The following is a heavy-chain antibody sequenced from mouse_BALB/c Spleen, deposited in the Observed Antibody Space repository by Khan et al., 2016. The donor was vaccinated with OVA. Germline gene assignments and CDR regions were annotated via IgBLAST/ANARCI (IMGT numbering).Heavy chain of an antibody. D-gene: IGHD1-2*01. CDR2: ISPGSGDT. Sequence: QVQLQQPGAELARPGASVKLSCKASGYTFTDYYINWVKLRTGQGLEWIGEISPGSGDTYYNERFKGKATLTADKSSSTAYMQLSSLKSEASAVYFCARRNYFGYTFAYWGQGTLVTVSA. CDR1: GYTFTDYY. V-gene: IGHV1-77*01. J-gene: IGHJ3*01. CDR3: ARRNYFGYTFAY.